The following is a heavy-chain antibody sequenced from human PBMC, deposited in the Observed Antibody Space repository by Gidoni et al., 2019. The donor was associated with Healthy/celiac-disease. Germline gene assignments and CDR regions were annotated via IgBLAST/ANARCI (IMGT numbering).Heavy chain of an antibody. CDR2: IDWDDDK. Sequence: QVTLRESGPALVKPTQTLTLTCTFSGFSLSTSGMCVSWIRQPPGKALEWLALIDWDDDKYYSTSLKTRLTISKDTSKNQVVLTMTNMDPVDTATYYCARIREYCSSTSCYRAYFDYWGQGTLVTVSS. V-gene: IGHV2-70*01. D-gene: IGHD2-2*01. CDR3: ARIREYCSSTSCYRAYFDY. CDR1: GFSLSTSGMC. J-gene: IGHJ4*02.